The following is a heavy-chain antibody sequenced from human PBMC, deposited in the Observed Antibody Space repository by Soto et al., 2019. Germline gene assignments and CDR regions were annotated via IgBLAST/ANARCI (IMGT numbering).Heavy chain of an antibody. V-gene: IGHV1-69*13. CDR2: IIPIFGTA. J-gene: IGHJ6*02. Sequence: SVKVSCQASGGTFSSYAISWVRQAPGQGLEWMGGIIPIFGTANYAQKFQGRVTITADESTSTAYMELSSLRSEDTAVYYCARNYGGKSWALYYYYYGMDVWGQGTTVTVSS. CDR3: ARNYGGKSWALYYYYYGMDV. D-gene: IGHD4-17*01. CDR1: GGTFSSYA.